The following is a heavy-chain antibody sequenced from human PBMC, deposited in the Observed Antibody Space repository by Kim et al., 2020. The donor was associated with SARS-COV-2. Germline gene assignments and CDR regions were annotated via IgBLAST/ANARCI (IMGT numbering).Heavy chain of an antibody. CDR1: GFTFRDDD. D-gene: IGHD6-13*01. J-gene: IGHJ4*02. Sequence: GGSLRLSCAASGFTFRDDDMTWLRQSPGKGREWVSYISSSTNTIHYSYSVKGRFTLSRDNAKNLLYLEMNSLRADDTAVYFCVREANDISSSWPDDFDHWGQGTLVTVSS. CDR3: VREANDISSSWPDDFDH. V-gene: IGHV3-11*04. CDR2: ISSSTNTI.